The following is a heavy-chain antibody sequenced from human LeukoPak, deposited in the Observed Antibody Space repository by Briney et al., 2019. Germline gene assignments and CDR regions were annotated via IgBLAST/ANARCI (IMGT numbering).Heavy chain of an antibody. D-gene: IGHD3-16*01. CDR1: GYTFTGYY. Sequence: ASVKVSCKASGYTFTGYYMHWVRQAPGQGLEWMGWINPNSGDTKYAQKFQGRVTMTRDTSISTAYMELSRLRSDDTAVYYCATQRGSYLWGTDFDYWGQGTMVTVSS. V-gene: IGHV1-2*02. CDR2: INPNSGDT. J-gene: IGHJ4*02. CDR3: ATQRGSYLWGTDFDY.